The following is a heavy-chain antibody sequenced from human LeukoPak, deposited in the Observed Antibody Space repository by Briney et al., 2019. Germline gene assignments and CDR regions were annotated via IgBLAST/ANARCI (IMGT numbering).Heavy chain of an antibody. V-gene: IGHV1-3*01. CDR1: GYTFTSYA. CDR3: ARHLIAVAVNHYYYGIDV. CDR2: INAGNGNT. D-gene: IGHD6-19*01. Sequence: ASVKVSCTASGYTFTSYAMHWVRQAPGQRLEWMGWINAGNGNTKYSQKFQGRVTITRDTSASTAYMELSSLRSEDTAVYYCARHLIAVAVNHYYYGIDVWGQGTTVTVS. J-gene: IGHJ6*02.